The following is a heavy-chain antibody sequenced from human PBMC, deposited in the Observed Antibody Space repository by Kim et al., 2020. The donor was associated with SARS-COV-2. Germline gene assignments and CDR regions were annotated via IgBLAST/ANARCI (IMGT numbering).Heavy chain of an antibody. Sequence: GGSLRLSCAASGFTFSSYAMSWVRQAPGRGLEWVSTISGSGGSTKYADSVKGRFTISRDSSKNTLYLQMNSLRAEDTALYYCSKEGGVAVAGSPLDYWGLGTLVTVSS. J-gene: IGHJ4*02. CDR1: GFTFSSYA. D-gene: IGHD6-19*01. CDR2: ISGSGGST. CDR3: SKEGGVAVAGSPLDY. V-gene: IGHV3-23*01.